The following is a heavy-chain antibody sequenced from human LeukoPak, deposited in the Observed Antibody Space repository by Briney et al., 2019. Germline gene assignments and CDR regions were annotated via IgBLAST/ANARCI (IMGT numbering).Heavy chain of an antibody. CDR1: GGSFSGYY. CDR3: ARRTRGYYDNSGIDY. J-gene: IGHJ4*02. Sequence: SETLSLTCAVYGGSFSGYYWGWIRQPPGKGLEWIGEINHSGSTNYNPSLKSRVTISVATSKNQFSLKLSSVSAADAAVYYCARRTRGYYDNSGIDYWGQGTLVTVSS. D-gene: IGHD3-22*01. CDR2: INHSGST. V-gene: IGHV4-34*01.